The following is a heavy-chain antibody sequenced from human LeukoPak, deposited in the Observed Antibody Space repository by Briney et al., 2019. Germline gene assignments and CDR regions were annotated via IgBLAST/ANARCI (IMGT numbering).Heavy chain of an antibody. CDR1: GGSFSGYY. V-gene: IGHV4-34*01. D-gene: IGHD3-10*01. CDR2: INHSGST. J-gene: IGHJ4*02. CDR3: ARRWINYGSGSPVDY. Sequence: PSETLSLTCAVYGGSFSGYYWSWIRQPPGKGLEWIGEINHSGSTNYNPSLTSRVTISVDTSKNQFSLKLSSVTAADTAVYYCARRWINYGSGSPVDYWGQGTLVTVSS.